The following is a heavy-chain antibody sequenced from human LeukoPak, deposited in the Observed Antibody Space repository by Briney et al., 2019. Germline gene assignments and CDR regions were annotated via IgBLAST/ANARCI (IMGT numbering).Heavy chain of an antibody. CDR1: GFTFSSYA. CDR3: AEVRIGYSYGYFDY. D-gene: IGHD5-18*01. V-gene: IGHV3-23*01. J-gene: IGHJ4*02. Sequence: PGASLRLSCAASGFTFSSYAMSWVRQAPGKGLEWVSAISGSGGSTYYADSVKGRFTISRDNSKNTLYLQMNSLRAEDTAVYYCAEVRIGYSYGYFDYWGQGTLVTVSS. CDR2: ISGSGGST.